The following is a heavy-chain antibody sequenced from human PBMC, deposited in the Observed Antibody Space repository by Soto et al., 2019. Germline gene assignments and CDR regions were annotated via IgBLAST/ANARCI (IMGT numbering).Heavy chain of an antibody. CDR3: ARGGISHWAYFYYMDV. CDR1: GGSLSDYF. CDR2: INHLGSI. Sequence: QVQLQQWGAGLLKPSETLSLTCVVSGGSLSDYFWSWIRQPPGMALEWIGEINHLGSINYTPSLKSRVTMSVATSKNQFSLTLNSVTAADTATYYCARGGISHWAYFYYMDVWDRGTTVTVSS. J-gene: IGHJ6*03. D-gene: IGHD2-21*01. V-gene: IGHV4-34*01.